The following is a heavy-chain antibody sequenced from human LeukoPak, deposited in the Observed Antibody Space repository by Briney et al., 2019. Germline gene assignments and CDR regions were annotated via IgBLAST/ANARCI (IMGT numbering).Heavy chain of an antibody. CDR3: ARHHYYDSSGYYSGYFQH. CDR1: GGSISSYY. J-gene: IGHJ1*01. CDR2: IYYSGST. D-gene: IGHD3-22*01. V-gene: IGHV4-59*01. Sequence: PSETLSLTCTVSGGSISSYYWSWIRQPPGKGLEWIGYIYYSGSTNYNPSLKSRVTISVDTSRNQFPLKLSSVTAADTAVYYCARHHYYDSSGYYSGYFQHWGQGTLVTVSS.